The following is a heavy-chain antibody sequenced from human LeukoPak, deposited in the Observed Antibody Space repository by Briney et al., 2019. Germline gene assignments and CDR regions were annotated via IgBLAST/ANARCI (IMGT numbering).Heavy chain of an antibody. Sequence: GRSLRLSCAASGFTFSSYGMHWVRQAPGKGLEWVAVIWYDGSNKYYADSVKGRFTISGDNSKNTLYLQMNSLRAKDTAVYYCARDRLKLSYSSTIGDYWGQGTLVTVSS. CDR2: IWYDGSNK. V-gene: IGHV3-33*01. D-gene: IGHD6-13*01. CDR1: GFTFSSYG. CDR3: ARDRLKLSYSSTIGDY. J-gene: IGHJ4*02.